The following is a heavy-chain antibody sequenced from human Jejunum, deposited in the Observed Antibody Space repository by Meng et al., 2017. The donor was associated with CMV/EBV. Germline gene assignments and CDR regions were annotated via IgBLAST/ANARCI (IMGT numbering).Heavy chain of an antibody. CDR2: IKQDGSER. J-gene: IGHJ4*02. CDR1: GFTFSNYW. V-gene: IGHV3-7*01. D-gene: IGHD4-11*01. Sequence: ASGFTFSNYWMSWVRQAPGKGLEWVANIKQDGSERYYVDSVKGRFTLSRDNAKNSLYLQMNSLRVDDTAVYYCVRYSNYEGVFDYWGQGTLVTVPS. CDR3: VRYSNYEGVFDY.